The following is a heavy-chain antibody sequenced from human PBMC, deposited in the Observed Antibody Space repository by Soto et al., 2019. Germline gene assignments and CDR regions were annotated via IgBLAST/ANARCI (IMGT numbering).Heavy chain of an antibody. J-gene: IGHJ4*02. D-gene: IGHD2-2*01. CDR2: ISAYNGNT. CDR1: GYTFTSYG. CDR3: ARAGKRDDIVVVPAAPDY. Sequence: GASVKVSCKASGYTFTSYGISWVRQAPGQGLEWMGWISAYNGNTNHAQKLQGRVTMTTDTSTSTAYMELRSLRSDDTAVYYCARAGKRDDIVVVPAAPDYWGQGTLVTVSS. V-gene: IGHV1-18*01.